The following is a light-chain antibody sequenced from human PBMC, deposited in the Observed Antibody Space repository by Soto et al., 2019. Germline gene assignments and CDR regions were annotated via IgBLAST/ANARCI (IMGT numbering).Light chain of an antibody. CDR1: QSITNY. V-gene: IGKV1-39*01. Sequence: DIQMAQSPSSLSASVGDRVTITCRASQSITNYLNWYQQKPGRAPKLLIYIASSLQSGVPSRFSVSGSGTDFAITISSLQPEDFANYYCQQTYSFPRTFGQGTRVEIK. J-gene: IGKJ1*01. CDR3: QQTYSFPRT. CDR2: IAS.